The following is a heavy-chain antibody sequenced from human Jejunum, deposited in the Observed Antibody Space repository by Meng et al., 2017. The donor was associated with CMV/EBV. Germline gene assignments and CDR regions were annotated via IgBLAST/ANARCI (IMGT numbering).Heavy chain of an antibody. J-gene: IGHJ4*02. CDR3: ARGNGWRFDY. CDR1: GSTFTSSS. V-gene: IGHV7-4-1*01. CDR2: ININTGNP. D-gene: IGHD6-19*01. Sequence: QVQLWHSGSELKKPGDSVKFSCQAAGSTFTSSSMNWVRHAPGQGLEWMGWININTGNPTYAQGFTGRFVFSLDTSVSTAYLQIDSLKADDTAVYYCARGNGWRFDYWGQGTLVTVSS.